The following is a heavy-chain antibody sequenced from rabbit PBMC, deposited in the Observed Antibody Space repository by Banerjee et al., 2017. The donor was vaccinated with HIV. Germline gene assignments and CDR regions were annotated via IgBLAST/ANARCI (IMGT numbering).Heavy chain of an antibody. J-gene: IGHJ4*01. Sequence: QEQLEESGGGLVKPEGSRTLTCTASGFDFSSNAMCWVRQAPGKGLEWVACSYAGSSGSTYYASWAKVRFTISKTSSTTVTLQMTSLTAADTATYFCARFWYTDYGDLWGPGTLVTVS. CDR1: GFDFSSNA. D-gene: IGHD2-1*01. CDR3: ARFWYTDYGDL. V-gene: IGHV1S45*01. CDR2: SYAGSSGST.